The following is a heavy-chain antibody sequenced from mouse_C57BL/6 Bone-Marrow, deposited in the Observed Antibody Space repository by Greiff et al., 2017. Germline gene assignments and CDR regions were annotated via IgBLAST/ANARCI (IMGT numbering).Heavy chain of an antibody. CDR2: IDPSDSET. D-gene: IGHD3-3*01. J-gene: IGHJ1*03. V-gene: IGHV1-52*01. CDR3: ARGGGRYFDV. Sequence: VQLQQPGAELVRPGSSVKLSCKASGYTFTSYWMHWVKQRPIQGLEWIGNIDPSDSETHYNQKFKDKATLTVDKSSSTAYMQLSGLTSEDSAVYYCARGGGRYFDVWGTGTTVTVSS. CDR1: GYTFTSYW.